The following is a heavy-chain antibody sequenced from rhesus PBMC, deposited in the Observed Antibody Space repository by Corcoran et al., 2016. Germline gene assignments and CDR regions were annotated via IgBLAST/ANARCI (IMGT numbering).Heavy chain of an antibody. CDR1: VGSFSVSY. J-gene: IGHJ4*01. V-gene: IGHV4-165*01. Sequence: QVQRQESGPGLVKPSETLSLTCAVSVGSFSVSYWGWIRQPPGKGLEGIGTIRGNRRRPDYNPPRKSRVYRSTDTSKNQFSLKLSSVTAADTAVYYGARDGYSNHFDYWGQGVLVTVSS. D-gene: IGHD4-23*01. CDR2: IRGNRRRP. CDR3: ARDGYSNHFDY.